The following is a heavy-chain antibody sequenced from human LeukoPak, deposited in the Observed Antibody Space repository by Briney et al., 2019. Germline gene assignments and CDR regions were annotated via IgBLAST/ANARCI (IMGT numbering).Heavy chain of an antibody. V-gene: IGHV1-8*01. Sequence: ASVKVSCKASGYSFTSYDINWVRQATGQGLAWMGWLNPNSGNTGYAQKFQDRVTITRNTSINTAYMELSSLRSEDTAVYYCARMTVSGRDNWFDPWGQGTLVTVSS. CDR3: ARMTVSGRDNWFDP. J-gene: IGHJ5*02. D-gene: IGHD6-19*01. CDR2: LNPNSGNT. CDR1: GYSFTSYD.